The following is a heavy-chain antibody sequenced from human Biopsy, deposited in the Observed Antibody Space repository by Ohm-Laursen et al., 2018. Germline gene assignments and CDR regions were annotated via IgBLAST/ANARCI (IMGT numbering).Heavy chain of an antibody. V-gene: IGHV2-70*04. D-gene: IGHD6-13*01. J-gene: IGHJ6*02. CDR2: LEWDEFK. Sequence: TQTLTLTCTFSGFSLYNTGVGVGWIRQPPGKALEWLARLEWDEFKVFSVSLKDRLTISKATSENQVVLTMTNTDPADTGTYFCARTPIAIFSAGLVYRHRRHLQGMDVWGQGTAVTVS. CDR3: ARTPIAIFSAGLVYRHRRHLQGMDV. CDR1: GFSLYNTGVG.